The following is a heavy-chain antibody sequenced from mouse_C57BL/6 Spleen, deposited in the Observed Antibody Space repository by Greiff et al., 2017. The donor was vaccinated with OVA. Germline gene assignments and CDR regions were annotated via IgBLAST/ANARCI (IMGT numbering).Heavy chain of an antibody. J-gene: IGHJ4*01. CDR3: ARETHLLWAMDD. V-gene: IGHV1-82*01. CDR1: GYAFSSSW. Sequence: QVQLQQSGPELVKPGASVKISCKASGYAFSSSWMNWVKQRPGKGLEWIGRIYPGDGDTNYNGKFKGKATLTADQSSRTAYMQLSSLTSEDSAVYFCARETHLLWAMDDWGKGTSVTVSS. D-gene: IGHD2-1*01. CDR2: IYPGDGDT.